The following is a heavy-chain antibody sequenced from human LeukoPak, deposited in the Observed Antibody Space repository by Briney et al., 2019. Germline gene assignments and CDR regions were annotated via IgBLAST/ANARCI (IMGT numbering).Heavy chain of an antibody. Sequence: GGSLRLSCAASGFTFRNYGLSWVRQAPGKGLEWVSYISGAGGNVNYADSVKGRFIISRDNGKNSLYLQMSSLRAEDTAVYYCAKEPIIAVAGFLFDYWGQGTLVTVSS. CDR1: GFTFRNYG. V-gene: IGHV3-48*01. CDR3: AKEPIIAVAGFLFDY. D-gene: IGHD6-19*01. J-gene: IGHJ4*02. CDR2: ISGAGGNV.